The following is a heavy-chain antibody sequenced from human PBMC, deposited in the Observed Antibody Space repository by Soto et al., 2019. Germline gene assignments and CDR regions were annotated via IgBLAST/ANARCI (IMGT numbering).Heavy chain of an antibody. CDR2: ISGYSGNA. CDR1: GYIFSDYG. Sequence: QVHVVQSGAEVKRPGDSVKVSCKTSGYIFSDYGINWVRQAPGQGLEWMGWISGYSGNANLARKFQGRVTMSRDTATRTAYMELRSLRSDDTAVYYCAKRTSGTTWGESDYWGQGTLVTVSS. CDR3: AKRTSGTTWGESDY. D-gene: IGHD4-17*01. J-gene: IGHJ4*02. V-gene: IGHV1-18*04.